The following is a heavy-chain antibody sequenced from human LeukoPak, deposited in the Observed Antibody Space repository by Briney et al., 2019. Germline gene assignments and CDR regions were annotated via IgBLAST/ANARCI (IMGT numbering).Heavy chain of an antibody. CDR2: ISGSGGST. CDR1: GFTFSSYS. J-gene: IGHJ3*02. CDR3: AKDMKRLRYFDWWDAFDI. D-gene: IGHD3-9*01. Sequence: GGSLRPSCAASGFTFSSYSMNWVRQARGKGLEWVSAISGSGGSTYYADSVKGRFTISRDNSKNTLYLQMNSLRAEDTAVYYCAKDMKRLRYFDWWDAFDIWGQGTMVTVSS. V-gene: IGHV3-23*01.